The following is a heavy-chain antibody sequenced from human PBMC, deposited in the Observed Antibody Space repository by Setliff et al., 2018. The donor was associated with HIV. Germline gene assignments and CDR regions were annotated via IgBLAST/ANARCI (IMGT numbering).Heavy chain of an antibody. CDR1: DGSVSGYS. D-gene: IGHD6-13*01. V-gene: IGHV4-4*07. Sequence: SETLSLTCSVSDGSVSGYSWSWIRQPAGKGLEWIGRIYTSGTTNYNHSLRTRVIISVDTSNQFSLKLSSVTAADAAVYYCARSPSYRSSWEYYFDYWGQGTLVTVSS. CDR3: ARSPSYRSSWEYYFDY. J-gene: IGHJ4*02. CDR2: IYTSGTT.